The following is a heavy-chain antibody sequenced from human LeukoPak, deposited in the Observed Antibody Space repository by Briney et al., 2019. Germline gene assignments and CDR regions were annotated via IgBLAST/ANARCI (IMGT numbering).Heavy chain of an antibody. CDR3: ARQGLGGGDGSGAFDI. J-gene: IGHJ3*02. D-gene: IGHD2-21*02. CDR1: GYSFTSYW. Sequence: RGESLKISCKGSGYSFTSYWIGWVRQMPGKGLEWRGIIYPGDSDTRYSPSFQGQVTMTADKSIGTAYLQWSSLKASDTAMYYCARQGLGGGDGSGAFDIWGQGTMVTVSS. CDR2: IYPGDSDT. V-gene: IGHV5-51*01.